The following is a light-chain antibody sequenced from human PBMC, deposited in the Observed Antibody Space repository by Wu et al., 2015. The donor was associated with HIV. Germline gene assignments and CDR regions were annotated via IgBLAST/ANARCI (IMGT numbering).Light chain of an antibody. Sequence: EIVLTQSPATLSLSPGERATLSCRASQVISNSLAWFLQKPGQAPRLLIYDASNRVIGIPPRFSGSGSGTHFTLTISSLEPEDFAVYYCQQSDNGPLTFGQGTRLEIK. CDR2: DAS. J-gene: IGKJ5*01. V-gene: IGKV3-11*01. CDR3: QQSDNGPLT. CDR1: QVISNS.